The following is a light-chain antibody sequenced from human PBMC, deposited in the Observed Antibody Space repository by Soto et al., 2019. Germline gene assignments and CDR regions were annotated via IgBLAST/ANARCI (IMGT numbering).Light chain of an antibody. J-gene: IGKJ1*01. CDR3: HQYNNLWT. CDR2: GAS. V-gene: IGKV3D-15*01. CDR1: QSVRSSY. Sequence: EIVLTQSPGTLSLSPGERATLNCRASQSVRSSYLAWYQQQPGQAPRLLIHGASRRATGIPARFSGSGSGTEFTLTISSLQSEDFGVYYCHQYNNLWTFGQGTKVDIK.